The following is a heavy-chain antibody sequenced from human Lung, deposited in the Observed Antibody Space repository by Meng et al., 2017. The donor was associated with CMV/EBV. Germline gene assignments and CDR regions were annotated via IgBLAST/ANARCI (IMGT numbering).Heavy chain of an antibody. CDR3: ARGGRSTYYDFWSGPYGMDV. CDR2: IYYSGST. V-gene: IGHV4-59*01. J-gene: IGHJ6*02. CDR1: GGSISSYY. Sequence: SXTLSLXCTVSGGSISSYYWSWIRQPPGKGLEWIGYIYYSGSTNYNPSLKSRVTISVDTSKNQFSLKLSSVTAADTAVYYCARGGRSTYYDFWSGPYGMDVXGQGXTVTVSS. D-gene: IGHD3-3*01.